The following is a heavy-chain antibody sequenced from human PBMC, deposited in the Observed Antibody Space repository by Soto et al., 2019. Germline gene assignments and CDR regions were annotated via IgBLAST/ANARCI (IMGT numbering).Heavy chain of an antibody. CDR3: ARDSSSERSRFLEWLSSYYYYYGMDV. J-gene: IGHJ6*01. V-gene: IGHV3-30-3*01. CDR2: ISYDGSNK. CDR1: GFTFSSYA. Sequence: PGGSLRLSCAASGFTFSSYAMHWVRQAPGKGLEWVAVISYDGSNKYYADSVKGRFTISRDNSKNTLYLQMNSLRAEDTAVYYCARDSSSERSRFLEWLSSYYYYYGMDVWGQGTTVTVSS. D-gene: IGHD3-3*01.